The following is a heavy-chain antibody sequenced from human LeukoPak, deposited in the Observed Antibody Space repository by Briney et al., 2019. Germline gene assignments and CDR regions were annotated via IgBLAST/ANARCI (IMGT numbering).Heavy chain of an antibody. CDR3: ARVPVGFSAGYYYMDV. J-gene: IGHJ6*03. CDR2: IYYSGST. CDR1: GGSISSYY. D-gene: IGHD1-26*01. V-gene: IGHV4-59*01. Sequence: PSETLSLTCTVSGGSISSYYWSWIRQPPGKGLEWIGYIYYSGSTNYNPSLKSRVTISVDTSKNQFSLKLSSVTAADTAVYYCARVPVGFSAGYYYMDVWGKGTTVTVSS.